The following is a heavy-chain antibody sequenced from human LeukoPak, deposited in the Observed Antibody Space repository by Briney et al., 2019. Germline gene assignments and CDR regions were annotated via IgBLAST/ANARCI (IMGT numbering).Heavy chain of an antibody. V-gene: IGHV1-18*01. CDR2: ISGYNGNT. J-gene: IGHJ4*02. CDR3: ARDYASGSWYSDY. Sequence: ASVKVSCKASGYTFTKYDVSWVRQAPGQGLEWMGWISGYNGNTNYAQKLQGRVTMTMDTSTSTAYMELRSLRSDGPAVYYCARDYASGSWYSDYWGQGTLVTVSS. D-gene: IGHD3-10*01. CDR1: GYTFTKYD.